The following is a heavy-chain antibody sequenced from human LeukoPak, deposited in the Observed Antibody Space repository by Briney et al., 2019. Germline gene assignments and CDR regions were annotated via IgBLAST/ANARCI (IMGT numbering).Heavy chain of an antibody. Sequence: GGSLRLSCAGSGFTFSSYWMSWVRQAPGKGLEGVANIKQDGSEKYYVDSVKGRFTISRDNAKNSLHLQMNSLRAEDTAVYYCARALGRLQPYYYYYGMDVWGQGTTVTVSS. CDR1: GFTFSSYW. CDR3: ARALGRLQPYYYYYGMDV. V-gene: IGHV3-7*01. CDR2: IKQDGSEK. J-gene: IGHJ6*02. D-gene: IGHD5-24*01.